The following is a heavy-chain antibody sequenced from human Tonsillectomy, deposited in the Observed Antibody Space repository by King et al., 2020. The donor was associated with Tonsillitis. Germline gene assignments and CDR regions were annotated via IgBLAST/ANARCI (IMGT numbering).Heavy chain of an antibody. D-gene: IGHD3-22*01. V-gene: IGHV1-2*05. J-gene: IGHJ4*02. Sequence: QLVQSGAEVKKPGASVKVSCKASGYTFTGYYMHWVRQAPGQGLEWMGRINPNSGGTNYAQKFQGRVTMTRDTSIRTAYMELSRLRSDDTVGYYCARSRYYYDSSGEFDYWGQGTLVTVSS. CDR1: GYTFTGYY. CDR3: ARSRYYYDSSGEFDY. CDR2: INPNSGGT.